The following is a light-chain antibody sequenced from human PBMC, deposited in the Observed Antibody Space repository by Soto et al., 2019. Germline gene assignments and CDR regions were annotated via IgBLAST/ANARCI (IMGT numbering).Light chain of an antibody. CDR3: MHALQTPST. J-gene: IGKJ5*01. Sequence: DIVMTQSPLSLPVTPGEPASISCRSSQSLLHNNGKNYMDWYVQKPGQSPQLLIYLGSNRASGVPDRFSGSGSGTDCTLKISRVEAEDVGVYYCMHALQTPSTFGQGTRLDIK. CDR1: QSLLHNNGKNY. V-gene: IGKV2-28*01. CDR2: LGS.